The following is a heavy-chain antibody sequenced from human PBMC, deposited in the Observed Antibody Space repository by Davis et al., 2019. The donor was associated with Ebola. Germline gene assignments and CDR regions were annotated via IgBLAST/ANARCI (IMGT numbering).Heavy chain of an antibody. CDR1: GGSISSSSYY. D-gene: IGHD6-13*01. CDR2: IYHSGST. Sequence: MPSETLSLTCTVSGGSISSSSYYWGWIRQPPGKGLEWIGSIYHSGSTYYNPSLKSRVTISVDTSKNQFSLKLSSVTAADTAVYYCARVWAGGGIAAAGADYWGQGTLVTVSS. J-gene: IGHJ4*02. CDR3: ARVWAGGGIAAAGADY. V-gene: IGHV4-39*07.